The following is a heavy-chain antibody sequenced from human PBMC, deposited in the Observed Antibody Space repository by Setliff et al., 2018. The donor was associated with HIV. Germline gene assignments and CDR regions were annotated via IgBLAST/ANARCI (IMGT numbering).Heavy chain of an antibody. D-gene: IGHD2-21*01. J-gene: IGHJ4*03. CDR2: IYYSGST. V-gene: IGHV4-39*01. CDR3: ARGQFRLRPDSLDL. CDR1: GGSISSRSYY. Sequence: SETLSLTCTVSGGSISSRSYYWSWLRQPAGKGLEWIGSIYYSGSTHYNPSLKSRVTVSKDTTKNQLSLRLSSVTAADTAVYYCARGQFRLRPDSLDLWGQGTLVTVSS.